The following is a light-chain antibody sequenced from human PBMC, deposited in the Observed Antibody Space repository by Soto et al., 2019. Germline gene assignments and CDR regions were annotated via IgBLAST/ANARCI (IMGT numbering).Light chain of an antibody. CDR2: EVN. V-gene: IGLV2-8*01. CDR3: SSHAGSNLVV. CDR1: SSDVGGYNY. J-gene: IGLJ2*01. Sequence: QSALTQPPSASGSPGQSVTISCTGTSSDVGGYNYVSLYQQHPGKAPKLMIYEVNKRPSGVPDRFSGSKSGNTASLTVSGLQAEDEADYYCSSHAGSNLVVFGGGTKLTVL.